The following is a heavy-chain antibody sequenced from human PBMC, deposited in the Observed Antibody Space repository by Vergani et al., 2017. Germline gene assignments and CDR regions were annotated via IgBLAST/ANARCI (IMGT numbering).Heavy chain of an antibody. Sequence: EVQLVESGGGLVQPGGSLRLSCAASGFTVSSNYMSWVRQAPGKGLEWVSVIYSGGSTYYADSVKGRFTISRDNSKNTLYLQMNSLRAEDTAVYYCAKDLGGSGWYFSVHYYYGMDVWGQGTTVTVSS. CDR2: IYSGGST. CDR3: AKDLGGSGWYFSVHYYYGMDV. V-gene: IGHV3-66*02. D-gene: IGHD6-19*01. CDR1: GFTVSSNY. J-gene: IGHJ6*02.